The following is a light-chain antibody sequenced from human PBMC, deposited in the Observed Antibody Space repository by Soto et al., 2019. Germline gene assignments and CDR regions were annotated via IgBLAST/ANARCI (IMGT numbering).Light chain of an antibody. CDR1: QTISTY. Sequence: DIPMTQSPSSLSASVGDRVTITCRAGQTISTYLNWYQQKSGNAPKLLIYAASNLQTGVPSRFSGSGSGTDFTLTIGSLQPEDFATYYCQQSYSVPLTFGGGTVVEI. J-gene: IGKJ4*01. V-gene: IGKV1-39*01. CDR3: QQSYSVPLT. CDR2: AAS.